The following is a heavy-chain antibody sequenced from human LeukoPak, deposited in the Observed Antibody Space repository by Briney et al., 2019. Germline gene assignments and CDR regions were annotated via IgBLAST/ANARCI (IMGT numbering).Heavy chain of an antibody. V-gene: IGHV3-48*03. D-gene: IGHD2-2*01. CDR1: GFTFSSYE. J-gene: IGHJ4*02. CDR3: ARVGSTSCVDY. Sequence: PGGSLRLSCAASGFTFSSYEMNWVRQAPGKGLEWVSYISSSGSTIYYADSVKGRFTISRDNAKNSLCLQMNSLRAEDTAVYYCARVGSTSCVDYWGQGTLVTVSS. CDR2: ISSSGSTI.